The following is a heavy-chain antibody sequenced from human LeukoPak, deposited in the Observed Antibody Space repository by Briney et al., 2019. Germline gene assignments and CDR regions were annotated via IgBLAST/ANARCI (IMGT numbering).Heavy chain of an antibody. J-gene: IGHJ4*02. V-gene: IGHV3-23*01. CDR2: ISGSGGST. CDR3: AKQTSYNWNDGGPFDY. D-gene: IGHD1-20*01. Sequence: GGSLRLSCAASGFTFSSYAMSWVRQAPGKGVEWVSAISGSGGSTYYADSVKGRFTISRDNSKNTLYLQMNSLRAEDTAVYYCAKQTSYNWNDGGPFDYWGQGTLVTVSS. CDR1: GFTFSSYA.